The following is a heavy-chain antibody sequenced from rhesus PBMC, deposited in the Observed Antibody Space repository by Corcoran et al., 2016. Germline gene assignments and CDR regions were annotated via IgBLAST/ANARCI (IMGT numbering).Heavy chain of an antibody. CDR2: HSSGGPN. CDR1: GYSISSGYY. J-gene: IGHJ4*01. V-gene: IGHV4S14*01. CDR3: ARHGGGVINFDY. D-gene: IGHD3-22*01. Sequence: QVQLQESGPGLVKPSETLSLTCAVSGYSISSGYYWGWIRQPPGKGLQWIGNHSSGGPNILKPSIKRVVTLSVDTSKNQFSLKLISGTAADTAVYYCARHGGGVINFDYWGQGVLVTVSS.